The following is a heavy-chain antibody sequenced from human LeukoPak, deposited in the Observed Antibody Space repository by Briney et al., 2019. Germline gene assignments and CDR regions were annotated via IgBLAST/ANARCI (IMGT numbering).Heavy chain of an antibody. Sequence: SETLSLTCTVSGGPISSSSYYWGWIRQPPGKGLEWIGSIYYSGSTYYNPSLKSRVTISVDTSKNQFSLKLSSVAAADPAVYYCARGGSSGYYLLDYWGQGTLVTVSS. CDR3: ARGGSSGYYLLDY. J-gene: IGHJ4*02. CDR2: IYYSGST. V-gene: IGHV4-39*07. D-gene: IGHD3-22*01. CDR1: GGPISSSSYY.